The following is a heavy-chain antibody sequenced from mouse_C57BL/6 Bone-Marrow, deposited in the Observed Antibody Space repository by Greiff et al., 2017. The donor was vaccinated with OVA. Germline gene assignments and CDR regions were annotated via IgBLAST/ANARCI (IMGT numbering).Heavy chain of an antibody. V-gene: IGHV5-6*02. J-gene: IGHJ1*03. CDR3: ARRELADV. CDR1: GFTFSSYG. Sequence: DVMLVESGGDLVKPGGSLKLSCAASGFTFSSYGMSWVRQTPDKRLEWVATISSGGSYTYYPDNAKNTLYLQMSSLKSEDTAMYYCARRELADVWGTGTTVTVSS. CDR2: ISSGGSYT.